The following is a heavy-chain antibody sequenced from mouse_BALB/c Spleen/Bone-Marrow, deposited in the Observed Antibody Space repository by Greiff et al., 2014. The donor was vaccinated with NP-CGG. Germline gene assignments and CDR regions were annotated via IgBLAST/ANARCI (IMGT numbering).Heavy chain of an antibody. CDR3: TRRGREYAMAY. Sequence: EVKLMESGGGLVQPGRSLKLSCVASGFTFSNYWMNWVRQSPEKGLEWVAEIRLKSNNYATHYAESVTGRFTISRDDSKISVYLQMNNLRAEDTGIYYFTRRGREYAMAYWGQGTLVTVSS. CDR2: IRLKSNNYAT. J-gene: IGHJ4*01. CDR1: GFTFSNYW. V-gene: IGHV6-6*02.